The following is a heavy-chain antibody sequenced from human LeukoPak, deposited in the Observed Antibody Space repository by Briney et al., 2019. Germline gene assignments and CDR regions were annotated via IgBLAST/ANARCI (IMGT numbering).Heavy chain of an antibody. Sequence: ASVKVSCKASGYTFTSYYMHWVRQAPGQGLEWMGIINPSGGSTSYAQKFQGRVTMTRDMSTSTVYMELSRLRSDDTAVYYCARDHSGYSYGYNWFDPWGQGTLVTVSS. V-gene: IGHV1-46*01. CDR2: INPSGGST. CDR3: ARDHSGYSYGYNWFDP. J-gene: IGHJ5*02. D-gene: IGHD5-18*01. CDR1: GYTFTSYY.